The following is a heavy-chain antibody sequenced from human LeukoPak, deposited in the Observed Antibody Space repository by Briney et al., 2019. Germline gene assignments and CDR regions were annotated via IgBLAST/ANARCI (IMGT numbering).Heavy chain of an antibody. J-gene: IGHJ4*02. Sequence: GGSLRLSCAASGFTFSSHGMHWVRQAPGKGLEWVAVIWYDGSNKYYADSVKGRFTISRDNSKNTLYLQMNSLRAEDTAVYYCARAPYYYDSSGHMAAYFDYWGQGTLVTVSS. D-gene: IGHD3-22*01. V-gene: IGHV3-33*01. CDR1: GFTFSSHG. CDR2: IWYDGSNK. CDR3: ARAPYYYDSSGHMAAYFDY.